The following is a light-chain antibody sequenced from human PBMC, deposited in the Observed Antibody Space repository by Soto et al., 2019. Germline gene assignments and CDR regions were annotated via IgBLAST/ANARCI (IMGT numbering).Light chain of an antibody. CDR1: QGINTD. Sequence: AIQMTQSPSSLSASVGDRVTITCRASQGINTDLGWYQQKAGKAPKLLIYDASSLQSEVPSRFSGSGSGTDFTLTISSLQPEDFATYYCLQDYNYPYTFGQGTKLEIK. V-gene: IGKV1-6*01. CDR3: LQDYNYPYT. CDR2: DAS. J-gene: IGKJ2*01.